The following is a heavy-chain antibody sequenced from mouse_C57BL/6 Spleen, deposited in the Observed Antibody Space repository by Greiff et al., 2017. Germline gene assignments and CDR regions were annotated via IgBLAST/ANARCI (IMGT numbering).Heavy chain of an antibody. V-gene: IGHV5-4*01. CDR2: ISDGGSYT. D-gene: IGHD1-1*01. Sequence: EVQVVESGGGLVKPGGSLKLSCAASGFTFSSYAMSWVRQTPEKRLEWVATISDGGSYTYYPDNVKGRFTISRDNAKNNLYLQMSHLKSEDTAMYYCAREGYYYGSSGFAYWGQGTLVTVSA. CDR3: AREGYYYGSSGFAY. J-gene: IGHJ3*01. CDR1: GFTFSSYA.